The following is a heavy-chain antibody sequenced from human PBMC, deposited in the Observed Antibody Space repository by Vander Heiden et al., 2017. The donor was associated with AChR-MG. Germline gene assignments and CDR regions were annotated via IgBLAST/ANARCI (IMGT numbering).Heavy chain of an antibody. J-gene: IGHJ6*02. CDR2: IYYSGST. V-gene: IGHV4-59*01. Sequence: VQLLATGPGLVKPSETLSLSRTVSGGSIRSNYWSWIRQPPGKGLEWIEYIYYSGSTNYNPALKSRVTISVDTSKNQFSLKLSSVTAADTAVYYCARDLAAAGSITYYYGMDVWGQGTTVTVSS. D-gene: IGHD6-13*01. CDR1: GGSIRSNY. CDR3: ARDLAAAGSITYYYGMDV.